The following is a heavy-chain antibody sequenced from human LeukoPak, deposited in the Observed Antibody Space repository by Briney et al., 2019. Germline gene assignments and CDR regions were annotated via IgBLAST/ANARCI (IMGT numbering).Heavy chain of an antibody. J-gene: IGHJ4*02. D-gene: IGHD4-17*01. CDR1: GFTFTDYA. CDR3: ARGAPDYGDFND. CDR2: IYSGGST. V-gene: IGHV3-53*01. Sequence: GGSLRLSCAASGFTFTDYAMSWVRQAPGKGLEWVSVIYSGGSTYYADSVKGRFTISRDNSKNTLYLQMNSLRAEDTAVYYCARGAPDYGDFNDWGQGTLVTVSS.